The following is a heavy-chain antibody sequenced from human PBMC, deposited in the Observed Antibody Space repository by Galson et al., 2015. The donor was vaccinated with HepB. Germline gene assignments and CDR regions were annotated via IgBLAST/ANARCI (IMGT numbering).Heavy chain of an antibody. CDR1: GVTIPSYS. J-gene: IGHJ6*02. CDR3: ARNPSSYDYYNMDV. Sequence: SLRLSCAASGVTIPSYSMNWVRKAPGKGLEWLAYISAGSTTIYFADSVKGRFTISRDNAKNFLYLHMNSLRDEDTAVYYCARNPSSYDYYNMDVWGHGTTVTVSS. V-gene: IGHV3-48*02. CDR2: ISAGSTTI.